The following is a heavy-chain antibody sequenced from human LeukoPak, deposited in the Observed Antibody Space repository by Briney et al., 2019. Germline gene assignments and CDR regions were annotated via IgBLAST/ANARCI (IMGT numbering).Heavy chain of an antibody. CDR3: ARSGYCSGGSCYKRLYYYYYMDV. V-gene: IGHV3-53*01. D-gene: IGHD2-15*01. Sequence: GGSLRLSCAASGFTVSSNYMSWVRQAPGKGLEWVSVIYSGGSTYYADSVKGRFTISRDNSKNTLYLQMNSLRAEDTAVYYCARSGYCSGGSCYKRLYYYYYMDVWGKGTTVTVSS. CDR2: IYSGGST. CDR1: GFTVSSNY. J-gene: IGHJ6*03.